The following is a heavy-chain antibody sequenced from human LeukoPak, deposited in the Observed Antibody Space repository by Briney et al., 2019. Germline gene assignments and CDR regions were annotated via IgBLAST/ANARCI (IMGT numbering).Heavy chain of an antibody. CDR1: GASIRSSTYY. D-gene: IGHD3-10*01. CDR2: ISATETH. Sequence: SETLSLTCAVSGASIRSSTYYWAWVRQPPGKGLECIGIISATETHYYSPSLRSRVTISVDTSKNQFSLKLRSVTAADTAVYYCARGPRFGELLWHWFDPWGQGTLVTVSS. J-gene: IGHJ5*02. CDR3: ARGPRFGELLWHWFDP. V-gene: IGHV4-39*01.